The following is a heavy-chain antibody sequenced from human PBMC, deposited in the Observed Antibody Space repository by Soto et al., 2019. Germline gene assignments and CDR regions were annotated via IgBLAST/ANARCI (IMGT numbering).Heavy chain of an antibody. CDR3: ARDSVDTAMVYYFDY. Sequence: GASVKVSCKASGYTFISYGISWVRQAPGQGLEWMGWISAYNGNTNYAQKLQGRVTMTTDTSTSTAYMELRSLRSDDTAVYYCARDSVDTAMVYYFDYWGQGTLVTVSS. CDR1: GYTFISYG. D-gene: IGHD5-18*01. CDR2: ISAYNGNT. J-gene: IGHJ4*02. V-gene: IGHV1-18*01.